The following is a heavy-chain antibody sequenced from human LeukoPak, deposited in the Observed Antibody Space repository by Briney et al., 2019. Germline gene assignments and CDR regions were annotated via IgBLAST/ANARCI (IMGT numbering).Heavy chain of an antibody. CDR3: SRSGLTGMREYERADYYYYGMDL. D-gene: IGHD3-16*01. CDR1: GGSISSYY. Sequence: SETLSLTCTVSGGSISSYYWSWIRQPPGKGLEWIGEVNYRGSPNYNPSLESRVTISVDTSKNQLSLKLTSVTAADTALYYCSRSGLTGMREYERADYYYYGMDLWGQGTAVTVFS. CDR2: VNYRGSP. V-gene: IGHV4-59*12. J-gene: IGHJ6*02.